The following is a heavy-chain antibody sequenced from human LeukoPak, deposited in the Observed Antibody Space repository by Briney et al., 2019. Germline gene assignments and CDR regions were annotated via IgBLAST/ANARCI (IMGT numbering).Heavy chain of an antibody. CDR3: ARRRGGWGEGEFDY. V-gene: IGHV4-4*09. CDR2: IHTSGST. CDR1: GGSISGVY. J-gene: IGHJ4*02. D-gene: IGHD3-16*01. Sequence: SETLSLTCTVTGGSISGVYWNWIRRPPRKGLEWVGYIHTSGSTSFNASLRSRLTFSIDTSKNQVSLRLSSATATDTAVYYCARRRGGWGEGEFDYWGQGTPVTVST.